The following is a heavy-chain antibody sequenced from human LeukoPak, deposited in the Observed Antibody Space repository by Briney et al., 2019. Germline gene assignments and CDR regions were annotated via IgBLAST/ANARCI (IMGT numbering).Heavy chain of an antibody. V-gene: IGHV1-18*01. CDR2: ISAYSGDT. J-gene: IGHJ3*02. CDR1: GYTFTNYG. D-gene: IGHD3-16*01. Sequence: GASVKVSCKASGYTFTNYGISWVLQAPGQGLEWMGWISAYSGDTNYAQKFQGRVTMTRDTSTSTAYMELRSLRSDDTAVYYCARDPGSYGDAFDIWGQGTMVTASA. CDR3: ARDPGSYGDAFDI.